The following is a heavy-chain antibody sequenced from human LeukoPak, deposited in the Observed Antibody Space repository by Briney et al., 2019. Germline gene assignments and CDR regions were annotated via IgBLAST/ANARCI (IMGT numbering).Heavy chain of an antibody. Sequence: GGSLRLSCAASGFTFSSYWMHWVHHAPGKGPVWVARTNRDGSSTAYADSVKGRFTISKDNAKNTLYLLMNSLRAEDTAVYYCARDSVEWYIFDYWGQGTLVTVSS. J-gene: IGHJ4*02. CDR2: TNRDGSST. CDR1: GFTFSSYW. CDR3: ARDSVEWYIFDY. D-gene: IGHD3-3*01. V-gene: IGHV3-74*01.